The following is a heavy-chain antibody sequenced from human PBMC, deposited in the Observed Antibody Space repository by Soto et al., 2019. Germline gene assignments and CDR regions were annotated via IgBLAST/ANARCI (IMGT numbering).Heavy chain of an antibody. D-gene: IGHD2-2*02. J-gene: IGHJ3*02. CDR2: IYYSGST. CDR1: GGSISSGGYY. CDR3: ARGKVVVVPAAVPRLGAFDI. Sequence: PSETLSLTCTVSGGSISSGGYYWCWIRQHPGKGLEWIGYIYYSGSTYYNPSLKSRVTISVDTSKNQFSLKLSSVTAADTAVYYCARGKVVVVPAAVPRLGAFDIWGQGTMVTVSS. V-gene: IGHV4-31*03.